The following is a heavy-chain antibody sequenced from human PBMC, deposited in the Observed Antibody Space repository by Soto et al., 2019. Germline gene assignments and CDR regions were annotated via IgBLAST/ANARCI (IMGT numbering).Heavy chain of an antibody. J-gene: IGHJ5*02. CDR3: AREASVLIPAAQPSRFDP. D-gene: IGHD2-2*01. Sequence: GASVKVSCKGFGYSFMKYGINWVRQAPGQGLEWVGWISPYSGYTHSAQKFHGRLTLTTDTAASTAYMELRILRSADTALYYCAREASVLIPAAQPSRFDPWGQGTLVTV. V-gene: IGHV1-18*01. CDR1: GYSFMKYG. CDR2: ISPYSGYT.